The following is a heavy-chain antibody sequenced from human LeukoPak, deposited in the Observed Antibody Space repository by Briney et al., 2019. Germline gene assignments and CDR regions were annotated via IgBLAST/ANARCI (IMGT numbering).Heavy chain of an antibody. D-gene: IGHD2-15*01. CDR3: ARGAKVGGYYYGMDV. CDR1: GGSISSYY. Sequence: SETLSLTCTVSGGSISSYYWSWIRQPPGKGLEWIGYIYYSGSTNYNPSLKSRVTISVDTSKNQLSLKLSSVTAADTAVYYCARGAKVGGYYYGMDVWGKGTTVTVSS. V-gene: IGHV4-59*01. J-gene: IGHJ6*04. CDR2: IYYSGST.